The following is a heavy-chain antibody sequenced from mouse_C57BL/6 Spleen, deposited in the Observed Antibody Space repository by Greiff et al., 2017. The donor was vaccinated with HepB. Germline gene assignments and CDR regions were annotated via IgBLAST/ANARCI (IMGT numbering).Heavy chain of an antibody. CDR3: ARGESSGYFDY. D-gene: IGHD3-2*02. V-gene: IGHV1-82*01. J-gene: IGHJ2*01. CDR2: IYPGDGDT. Sequence: VQLQQSGPELVKPGASVKISCKASGYAFSSSWMNWVKQRPGKGLEWIGRIYPGDGDTNYNGKFKGKATLTADKSSSTAYMQLSSLTSEDSAVYFWARGESSGYFDYWGQGTTLTVSS. CDR1: GYAFSSSW.